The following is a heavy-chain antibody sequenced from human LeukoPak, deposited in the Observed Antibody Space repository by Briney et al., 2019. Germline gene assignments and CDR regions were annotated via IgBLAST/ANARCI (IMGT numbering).Heavy chain of an antibody. V-gene: IGHV1-2*02. D-gene: IGHD6-13*01. CDR3: ARRKPGIAAAGSGGWFDP. Sequence: ASVKVSCKASGYTFTGYYMHWVRQAPGQGLEWMGWINPNSGGTNYAQKFQGRVTMTRDTSISTAYMELSRLRSDDTAVYYCARRKPGIAAAGSGGWFDPWGQGTLVTVSS. CDR2: INPNSGGT. J-gene: IGHJ5*02. CDR1: GYTFTGYY.